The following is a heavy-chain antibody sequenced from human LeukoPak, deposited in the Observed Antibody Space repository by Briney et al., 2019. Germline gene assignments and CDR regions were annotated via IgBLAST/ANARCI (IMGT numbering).Heavy chain of an antibody. Sequence: ASVKVSCKASGYTFTSRGISWVRQAPGQGLEWMGWISPHNGNTKYVQRLQGRVTMTADTSTSTAYMELRSLRSDDAAVYYCARGLSGYDSSGYYAWWFDPWGQGTLVTVSS. V-gene: IGHV1-18*04. CDR1: GYTFTSRG. CDR3: ARGLSGYDSSGYYAWWFDP. J-gene: IGHJ5*02. CDR2: ISPHNGNT. D-gene: IGHD3-22*01.